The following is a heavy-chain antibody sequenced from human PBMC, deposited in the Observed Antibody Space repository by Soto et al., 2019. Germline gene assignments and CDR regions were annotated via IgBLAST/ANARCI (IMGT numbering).Heavy chain of an antibody. V-gene: IGHV4-39*01. CDR2: IYYSGST. Sequence: SETLSLTCTVSVGSISSSSYYWGWIRQPPGKGLEWIGSIYYSGSTYYNPSLKSRVTISVDTSKNQFSLKLSSVTAADTAVYYCARSERSMVSDYWGQGTLVTVSS. D-gene: IGHD2-8*01. J-gene: IGHJ4*02. CDR3: ARSERSMVSDY. CDR1: VGSISSSSYY.